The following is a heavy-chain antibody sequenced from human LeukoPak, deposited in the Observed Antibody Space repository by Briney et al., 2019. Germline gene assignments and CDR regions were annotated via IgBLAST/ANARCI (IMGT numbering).Heavy chain of an antibody. D-gene: IGHD3-16*02. Sequence: SGTLSLTRTVSRGSISSYYWSWIRQPPRRGLEWIGYIYYSGSTNYNPSLKSRVTISVDTSKNQFSLKLSSVTAADTAVYYCARNLMITFGGVIVHGWFDPWGQGTLVTVSS. CDR2: IYYSGST. CDR3: ARNLMITFGGVIVHGWFDP. CDR1: RGSISSYY. J-gene: IGHJ5*02. V-gene: IGHV4-59*01.